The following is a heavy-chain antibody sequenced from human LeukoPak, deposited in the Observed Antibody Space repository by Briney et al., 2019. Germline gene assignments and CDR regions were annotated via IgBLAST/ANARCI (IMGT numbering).Heavy chain of an antibody. CDR3: ARVERYNGDYGWFDP. Sequence: PSETLSLTCTVSGGSISSYYWSWIRQPPGKGLEWIGYIYYSGSTYYNPSLKSRVTISMDTSKNQFSLRLRSVTAADTAMYYCARVERYNGDYGWFDPWGQGNLVTVSS. J-gene: IGHJ5*02. CDR1: GGSISSYY. V-gene: IGHV4-59*01. CDR2: IYYSGST. D-gene: IGHD4-17*01.